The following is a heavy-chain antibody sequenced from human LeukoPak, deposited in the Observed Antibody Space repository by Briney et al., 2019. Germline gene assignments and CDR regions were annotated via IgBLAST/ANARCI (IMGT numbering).Heavy chain of an antibody. CDR2: IYTSGST. V-gene: IGHV4-4*07. CDR1: GGSIGSYY. J-gene: IGHJ4*02. D-gene: IGHD3-22*01. Sequence: SETLSLTCTVSGGSIGSYYWSWIRQPAGKGLEWIGRIYTSGSTNYNPSLKSRVTMSVDTSKNQFSLKLSSVTAADTAVYYCARDDTYYYDSSGTLDYWGQGTLVTVSS. CDR3: ARDDTYYYDSSGTLDY.